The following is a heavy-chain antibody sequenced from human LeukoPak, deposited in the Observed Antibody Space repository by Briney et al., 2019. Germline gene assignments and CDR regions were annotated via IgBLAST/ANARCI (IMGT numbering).Heavy chain of an antibody. V-gene: IGHV3-53*01. Sequence: GGSLRLSCAASGFTVSSNYMSWVRQAPGKGLEWVSVIYSGGSTYYADSVKGRFTISRDNSKNTLYLQMNSLRAEDTAVYYCARGLIKPYYDGNSDYFDYWGQGTLVTVSS. CDR1: GFTVSSNY. J-gene: IGHJ4*02. CDR2: IYSGGST. CDR3: ARGLIKPYYDGNSDYFDY. D-gene: IGHD4-23*01.